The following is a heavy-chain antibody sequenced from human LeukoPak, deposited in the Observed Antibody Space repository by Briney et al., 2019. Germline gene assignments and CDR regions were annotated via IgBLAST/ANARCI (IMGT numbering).Heavy chain of an antibody. CDR2: VKSKTSGGTV. Sequence: GGSLRLSCAASGFTFTNAWMSWVRHAPGKGLEWVGRVKSKTSGGTVDYAAPVKVRFTISRDDSKNTLWLQMNSLKTEDTAVYYCTAGVGSSDHDYWGQGTLVTVSS. CDR3: TAGVGSSDHDY. J-gene: IGHJ4*02. D-gene: IGHD1-26*01. CDR1: GFTFTNAW. V-gene: IGHV3-15*01.